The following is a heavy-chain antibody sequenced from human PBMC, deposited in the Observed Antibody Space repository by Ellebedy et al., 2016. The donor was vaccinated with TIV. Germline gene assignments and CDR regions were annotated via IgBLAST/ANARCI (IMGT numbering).Heavy chain of an antibody. V-gene: IGHV4-31*03. D-gene: IGHD3-9*01. J-gene: IGHJ6*03. CDR1: GGSINSGAYY. CDR2: IHSGGST. Sequence: SETLSLXCTVSGGSINSGAYYWSWIRQHPGKGLEWIGYIHSGGSTYNNPSLNSRVTISLDTSKNHFSLNLSSVTAADTAVYYCPRAPGDVLTGHHYHYYMDVWGKGTTVTVSS. CDR3: PRAPGDVLTGHHYHYYMDV.